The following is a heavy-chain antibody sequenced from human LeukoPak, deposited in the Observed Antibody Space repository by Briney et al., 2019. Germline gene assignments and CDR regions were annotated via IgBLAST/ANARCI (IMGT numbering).Heavy chain of an antibody. J-gene: IGHJ4*02. CDR3: ARGSGSYYHPFDY. D-gene: IGHD1-26*01. V-gene: IGHV4-4*07. Sequence: PSETLSLTCTVSGGSISNYYWNWIRQPAGKGLEWIGRIYSNGSPNHNPSLKRQITMSVDTSQNQFSLQLTSVTAADTAVYYCARGSGSYYHPFDYWGQGALVTVSS. CDR1: GGSISNYY. CDR2: IYSNGSP.